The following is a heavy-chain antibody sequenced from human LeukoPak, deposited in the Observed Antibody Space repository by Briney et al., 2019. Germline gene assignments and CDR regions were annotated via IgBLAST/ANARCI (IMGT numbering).Heavy chain of an antibody. CDR1: GWTFTSYD. Sequence: ASVKVSCKASGWTFTSYDINWVRQATGQGLEWMGWMNPNSGNTGYAQKFQGRVTMTRNTSISTAYMELSSLRSEDTAVYYCARGFKLQVYAIGYWGQGTLVTVSS. CDR2: MNPNSGNT. CDR3: ARGFKLQVYAIGY. J-gene: IGHJ4*02. V-gene: IGHV1-8*01. D-gene: IGHD2-8*01.